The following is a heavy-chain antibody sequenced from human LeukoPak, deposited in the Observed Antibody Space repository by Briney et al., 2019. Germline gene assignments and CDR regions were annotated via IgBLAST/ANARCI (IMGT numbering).Heavy chain of an antibody. V-gene: IGHV1-46*01. CDR1: GYTFTSYY. CDR3: ARGEGWERLVSHDAFDI. J-gene: IGHJ3*02. D-gene: IGHD6-6*01. Sequence: ASVKVSCKASGYTFTSYYMHWVRQAPGQGLEWMGIINPSGGSTSYAQKFQGRATMTRDMSTSTVYMELSSLRSEDTAVYYCARGEGWERLVSHDAFDIWGQGTMVTVSS. CDR2: INPSGGST.